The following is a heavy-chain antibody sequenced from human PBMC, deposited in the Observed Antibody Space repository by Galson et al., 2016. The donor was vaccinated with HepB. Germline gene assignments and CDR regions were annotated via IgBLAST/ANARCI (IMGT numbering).Heavy chain of an antibody. CDR2: IISIFGTT. Sequence: SVKVSCKASGGTFSSYAITWVRQAPGQGLEWMGGIISIFGTTNYAQRFRGRVTITADESTSTAYMELSSLRSEDTAVYYCARGVDLYDSSGFSIYFYHWGQGTLVTVSS. CDR1: GGTFSSYA. CDR3: ARGVDLYDSSGFSIYFYH. V-gene: IGHV1-69*13. J-gene: IGHJ1*01. D-gene: IGHD3-22*01.